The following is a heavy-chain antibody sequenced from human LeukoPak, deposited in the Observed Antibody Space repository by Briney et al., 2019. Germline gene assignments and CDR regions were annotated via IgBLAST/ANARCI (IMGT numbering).Heavy chain of an antibody. CDR1: GGTFSRFA. D-gene: IGHD3-9*01. J-gene: IGHJ4*02. V-gene: IGHV1-69*04. CDR3: VRDKALRYFDPFDF. CDR2: IIPGDAME. Sequence: SVKVSCMASGGTFSRFAISWVRQAPGQGLEWMGRIIPGDAMEKYAQKFQGRVTITADISTSTVYMELSSLSSEDTAFYYCVRDKALRYFDPFDFWGQGTLVTVSS.